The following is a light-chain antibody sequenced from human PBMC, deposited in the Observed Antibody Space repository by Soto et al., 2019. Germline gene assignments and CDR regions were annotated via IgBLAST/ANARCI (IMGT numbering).Light chain of an antibody. CDR3: QQYNFYSRT. CDR2: KAS. J-gene: IGKJ1*01. V-gene: IGKV1-5*03. Sequence: DIQMTQSPSTLSASVGDTVTITCRASQSISTWLAWYQQKPGKAPKLLIYKASSLQGGVPSRFSGIGSGTEFTLTISSLQPDDFATYNCQQYNFYSRTFGQGTKVEIK. CDR1: QSISTW.